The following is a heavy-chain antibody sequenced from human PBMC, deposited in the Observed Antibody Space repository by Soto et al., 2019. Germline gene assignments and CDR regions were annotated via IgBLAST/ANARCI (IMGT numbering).Heavy chain of an antibody. CDR2: IYYSGST. V-gene: IGHV4-59*01. CDR3: ARQAEVVPASYYFDY. CDR1: GGSISSYY. J-gene: IGHJ4*02. Sequence: SETLCLTCTVSGGSISSYYGSWIRQPPGKGLEWIGYIYYSGSTNYNPSLKSRVTISVDTSKNQFSLKLSSVTAADTAVYYCARQAEVVPASYYFDYWGQGTLVTVSS. D-gene: IGHD2-2*01.